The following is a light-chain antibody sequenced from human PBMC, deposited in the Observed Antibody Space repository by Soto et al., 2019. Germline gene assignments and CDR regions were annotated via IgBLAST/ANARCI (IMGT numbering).Light chain of an antibody. CDR3: QEYNSVPL. CDR1: QGISNY. V-gene: IGKV1-27*01. J-gene: IGKJ3*01. CDR2: AAS. Sequence: DIQMTQSPSSLSASVGDRVTITCRASQGISNYIAWYQQKPGKAPKLLISAASTLQSGVPSRFSGSGSGTAFTLTISILQPEDVATYSCQEYNSVPLFGPGTKVDIK.